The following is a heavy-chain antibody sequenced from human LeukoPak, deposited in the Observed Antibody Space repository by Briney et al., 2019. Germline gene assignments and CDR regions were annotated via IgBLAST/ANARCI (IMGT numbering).Heavy chain of an antibody. CDR2: IYYSGST. V-gene: IGHV4-39*07. J-gene: IGHJ3*02. CDR3: AGDPGYYGSGTIGAFDI. Sequence: SETLSLTCTVSGGSISSSSYYWGWIRQPPGKGLEWIGSIYYSGSTYYNPSLKSRVTISVDTSKNQFSLKMSSVTAADTAVYYCAGDPGYYGSGTIGAFDIWGQGTMVTVSS. D-gene: IGHD3-10*01. CDR1: GGSISSSSYY.